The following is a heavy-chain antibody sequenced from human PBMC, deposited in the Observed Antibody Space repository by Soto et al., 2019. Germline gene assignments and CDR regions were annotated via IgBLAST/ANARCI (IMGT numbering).Heavy chain of an antibody. V-gene: IGHV1-69*13. J-gene: IGHJ5*02. CDR1: GGTFSSYA. CDR2: IIPIFGTA. D-gene: IGHD3-10*01. Sequence: GASVKVSCKASGGTFSSYAISWVLQAPGQGLEWMGGIIPIFGTANYAQKFQGRVTITADESTSTAYMELSSLRSEDTAVYYCASTPSPGGDWFDPWGQGTLVTVSS. CDR3: ASTPSPGGDWFDP.